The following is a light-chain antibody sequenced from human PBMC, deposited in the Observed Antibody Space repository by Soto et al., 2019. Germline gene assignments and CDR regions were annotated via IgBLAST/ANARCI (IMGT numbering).Light chain of an antibody. V-gene: IGLV2-14*03. CDR2: DVI. CDR1: SSDVGAYIF. Sequence: QSALTQPASVSGSPGQSITISCTGTSSDVGAYIFVSWYQQHPGKAPKLMIYDVINRPSGVSNRFSGSKSGNTASLTISGLQDEDEADYYCVSFTTSMSYVFGTGTKVTVL. J-gene: IGLJ1*01. CDR3: VSFTTSMSYV.